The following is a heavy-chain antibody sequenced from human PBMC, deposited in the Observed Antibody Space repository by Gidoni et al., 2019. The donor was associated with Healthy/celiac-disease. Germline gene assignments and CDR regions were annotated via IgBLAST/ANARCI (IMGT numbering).Heavy chain of an antibody. V-gene: IGHV3-30*18. Sequence: QVQLVESGGGVVQTGRSLRLSCAAPGFTFSSCGMPCVRPAPGKGLEWVTVISYDGSNKYYADSVKGRFTISRDNSKNTLYLQMNSLRAEDTAVYYCAKSGNSSSWYAEYFQHWGQGTLVTVSS. CDR3: AKSGNSSSWYAEYFQH. J-gene: IGHJ1*01. CDR1: GFTFSSCG. D-gene: IGHD6-13*01. CDR2: ISYDGSNK.